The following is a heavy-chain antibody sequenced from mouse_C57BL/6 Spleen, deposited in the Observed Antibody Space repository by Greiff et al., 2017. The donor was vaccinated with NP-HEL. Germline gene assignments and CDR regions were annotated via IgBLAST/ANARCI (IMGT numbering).Heavy chain of an antibody. CDR1: GFTFSDYY. V-gene: IGHV5-16*01. Sequence: EVKVVESEGGLVQPGSSMKLSCTASGFTFSDYYMAWVRQVPEKGLEWVANINYDGSSTYYLDSLKSRFIISRDNAKNILYLQMSSLKSEDTATYYCARDQEGGFAYWGQGTLVTVSA. CDR3: ARDQEGGFAY. J-gene: IGHJ3*01. CDR2: INYDGSST.